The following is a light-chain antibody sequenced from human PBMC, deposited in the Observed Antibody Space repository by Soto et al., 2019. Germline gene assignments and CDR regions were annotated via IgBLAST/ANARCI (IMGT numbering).Light chain of an antibody. CDR3: QQSYKTPQT. Sequence: DIQMTQSPSTLSASVGDRVTITCRASQRISSWLAWYQQKPGKAPKLLIYDASSLESGVPSRFSGSGSGTEFTLTISSLQPDDFATYYCQQSYKTPQTFGQGTKVDI. CDR2: DAS. J-gene: IGKJ1*01. V-gene: IGKV1-5*01. CDR1: QRISSW.